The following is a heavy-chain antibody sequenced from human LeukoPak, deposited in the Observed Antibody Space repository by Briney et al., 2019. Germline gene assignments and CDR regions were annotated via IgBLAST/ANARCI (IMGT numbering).Heavy chain of an antibody. V-gene: IGHV3-53*01. CDR3: ARYHTALNY. Sequence: GGSLRLSCAASGFSVSSDYMTWVRQAPGKGLEWVSVIYSGGSTYYADSVKGRFTISRDNSKNTLYIQMNNVRVEDTAVYFCARYHTALNYWGQGTLVTASS. J-gene: IGHJ4*02. CDR2: IYSGGST. CDR1: GFSVSSDY. D-gene: IGHD5-18*01.